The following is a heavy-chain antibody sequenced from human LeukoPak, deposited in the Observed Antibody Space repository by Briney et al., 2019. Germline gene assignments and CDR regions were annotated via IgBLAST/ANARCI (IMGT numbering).Heavy chain of an antibody. CDR3: ARLLGGNDYRFDY. Sequence: ASVKVSCKASGYTFTGYYMHWVRQAPGQGLEWMGWINPNSGGTNYAQKFQGRVTMTRDTSISTAYMELSRLRSDDTAVYYCARLLGGNDYRFDYWGQGTLVTVSS. J-gene: IGHJ4*02. D-gene: IGHD1-1*01. CDR1: GYTFTGYY. CDR2: INPNSGGT. V-gene: IGHV1-2*02.